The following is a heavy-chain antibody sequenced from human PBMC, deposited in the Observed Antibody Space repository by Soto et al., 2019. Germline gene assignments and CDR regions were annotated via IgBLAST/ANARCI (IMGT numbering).Heavy chain of an antibody. CDR2: MKPNSGNT. D-gene: IGHD3-16*02. CDR1: GYTFTSYD. V-gene: IGHV1-8*01. CDR3: ARSRYTSHHWYFDL. Sequence: QVQLVQSGAEVKKPGASVKVSCKASGYTFTSYDINWVRQATGQGLEWMGWMKPNSGNTGYAQKFQGRVTMTRNTSISTAYMELSSLRSEDTAVYYCARSRYTSHHWYFDLWGRGTLVTVSS. J-gene: IGHJ2*01.